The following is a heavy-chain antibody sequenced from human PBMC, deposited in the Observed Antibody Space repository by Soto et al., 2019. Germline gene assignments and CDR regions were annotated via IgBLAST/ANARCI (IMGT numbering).Heavy chain of an antibody. D-gene: IGHD6-25*01. J-gene: IGHJ3*02. Sequence: WASVKVSCKASGGTFSSYAISWVRQAPGQGLEWMGGIIPIFGTANYAQKFQGRVTITADESTSTAYMELSSLRSEDTAVYYCARPAASRAFDIWGQGTMVTVSS. CDR1: GGTFSSYA. V-gene: IGHV1-69*13. CDR3: ARPAASRAFDI. CDR2: IIPIFGTA.